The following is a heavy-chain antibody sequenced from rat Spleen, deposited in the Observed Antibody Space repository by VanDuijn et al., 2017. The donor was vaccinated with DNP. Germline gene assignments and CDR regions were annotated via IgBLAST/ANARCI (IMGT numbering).Heavy chain of an antibody. CDR1: GFTFNNYD. CDR2: ISTSGGST. V-gene: IGHV5-27*01. J-gene: IGHJ2*01. CDR3: TRAYTYYGLAYYFDY. D-gene: IGHD1-9*01. Sequence: EVQVVESGGGLVQPGGSLKLSCTTSGFTFNNYDMAWVRQAPTQGLEWVATISTSGGSTYYRDSVKGRFTISRDNAKSTLYLQMNSLRSEDTATYYCTRAYTYYGLAYYFDYWGQGVMVTVSS.